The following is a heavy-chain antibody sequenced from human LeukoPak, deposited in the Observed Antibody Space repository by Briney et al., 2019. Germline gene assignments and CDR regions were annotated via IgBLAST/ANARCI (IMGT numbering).Heavy chain of an antibody. CDR3: ATEVRGVTI. D-gene: IGHD3-10*01. CDR2: IYHSGDT. CDR1: GGSISSDGYY. V-gene: IGHV4-31*03. J-gene: IGHJ4*02. Sequence: SETLSLTCIVSGGSISSDGYYWSWIRQYPGTGLEWIAYIYHSGDTYHNPSVKSRLTMSIDRAKSQFSLKLSSVTVADTAVYYCATEVRGVTIWGQGTLVTVSS.